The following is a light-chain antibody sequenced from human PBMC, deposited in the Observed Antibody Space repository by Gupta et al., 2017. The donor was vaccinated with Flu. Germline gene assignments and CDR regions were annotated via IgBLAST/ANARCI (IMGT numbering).Light chain of an antibody. CDR2: GAS. V-gene: IGKV3-20*01. J-gene: IGKJ5*01. Sequence: GTLLLSPGERATLSCRASQTIKNFLAWYQQKPGQAPRLLIYGASSRAACIPDRFSGSGSGTDFTLTISRLEPEDFGVYYCQQCGSSPPITFGQGTRLEIK. CDR1: QTIKNF. CDR3: QQCGSSPPIT.